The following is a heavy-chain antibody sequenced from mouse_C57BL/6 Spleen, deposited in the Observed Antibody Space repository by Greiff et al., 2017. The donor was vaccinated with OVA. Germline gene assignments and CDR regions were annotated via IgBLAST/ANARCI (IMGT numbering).Heavy chain of an antibody. CDR1: GYTFTSYT. CDR2: INPSSGYT. D-gene: IGHD1-1*01. J-gene: IGHJ2*01. CDR3: ASPYYYYGSRYYFDY. Sequence: QVQLQQSGAELARPGASVKMSCKASGYTFTSYTMHWVKQRPGQGLEWIGYINPSSGYTKYNQKFKDKATLTADKSSSTAYMQLSSLTSEDSAVYYCASPYYYYGSRYYFDYWGQGTTLTVSS. V-gene: IGHV1-4*01.